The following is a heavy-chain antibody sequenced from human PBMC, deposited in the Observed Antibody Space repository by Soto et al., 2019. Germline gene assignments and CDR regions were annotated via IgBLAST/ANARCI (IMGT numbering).Heavy chain of an antibody. Sequence: SETLSLSCSVSGGSMSSYYWSWIRQPPGKGLEWIGYIFYSGSTNYNPSLKSRVTISVDTSRNQFSVKLTSVTAADTAVYYCVRSGYCNKGSCLVRGYFDYWGQGILVTVSS. CDR1: GGSMSSYY. CDR2: IFYSGST. V-gene: IGHV4-59*08. D-gene: IGHD2-15*01. J-gene: IGHJ4*02. CDR3: VRSGYCNKGSCLVRGYFDY.